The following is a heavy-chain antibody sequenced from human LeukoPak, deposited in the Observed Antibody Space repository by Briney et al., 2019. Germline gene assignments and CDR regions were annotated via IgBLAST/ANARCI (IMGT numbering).Heavy chain of an antibody. CDR3: AKRNTMVRGGPCFDY. CDR1: GFSFSSYA. J-gene: IGHJ4*02. V-gene: IGHV3-23*05. CDR2: IFCNGDTT. D-gene: IGHD3-10*01. Sequence: GGSLRLSCAASGFSFSSYAMNWVRQAPGKGLEWVSIIFCNGDTTYYADSVKGRFTVSRDNSKDTLYLQMNDLRPDDTAIYYCAKRNTMVRGGPCFDYWGQGLLVTVSS.